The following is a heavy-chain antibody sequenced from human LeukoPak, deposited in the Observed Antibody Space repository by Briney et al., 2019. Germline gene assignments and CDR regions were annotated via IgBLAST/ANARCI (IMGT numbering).Heavy chain of an antibody. CDR1: GFTFSSYG. Sequence: GGSLRLSCAASGFTFSSYGMHWVRQASGKGLEWVAVISYDGSNKYYADSVKGRFTISRDNSKNTLYLQMNSLRAEDTAVYYCAKDGYSYYYDSSGYSTWGQGTLITVSS. J-gene: IGHJ5*02. CDR2: ISYDGSNK. D-gene: IGHD3-22*01. V-gene: IGHV3-30*18. CDR3: AKDGYSYYYDSSGYST.